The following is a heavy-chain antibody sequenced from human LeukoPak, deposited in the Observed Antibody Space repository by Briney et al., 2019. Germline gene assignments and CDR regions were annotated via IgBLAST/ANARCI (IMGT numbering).Heavy chain of an antibody. J-gene: IGHJ4*02. V-gene: IGHV3-30*02. D-gene: IGHD5-12*01. CDR1: GFTFSSYG. CDR2: IRYDGTNK. CDR3: ANILGAPYSGFDYGDY. Sequence: PGGSLRLSCAASGFTFSSYGMHWVRQAPGKGLEWVAFIRYDGTNKYYADSVKGRFTISRDNSKNTLYLQMNSLRAEDTAVYCCANILGAPYSGFDYGDYWGQGTLVTVSS.